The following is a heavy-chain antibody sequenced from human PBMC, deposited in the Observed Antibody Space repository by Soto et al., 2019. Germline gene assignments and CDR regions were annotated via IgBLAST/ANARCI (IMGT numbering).Heavy chain of an antibody. CDR1: GFSLSNARMG. D-gene: IGHD3-22*01. CDR2: IFTNDEK. J-gene: IGHJ4*02. Sequence: SGPTLVNPTETLTLTCTVSGFSLSNARMGVSWIRQASRKALVWLAHIFTNDEKSYSPTLKSKLTTPKHTAKSQVVLTMTHMDPVDTATYYCARIRYYYDSSGYYYVSGYFDYWGQGTLVTVS. V-gene: IGHV2-26*01. CDR3: ARIRYYYDSSGYYYVSGYFDY.